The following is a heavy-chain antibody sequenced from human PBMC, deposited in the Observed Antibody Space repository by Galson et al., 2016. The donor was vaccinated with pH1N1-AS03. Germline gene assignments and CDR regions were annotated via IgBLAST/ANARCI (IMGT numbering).Heavy chain of an antibody. Sequence: TLSLTCTVSGDSVSSRSYYWGWVRQPPGKGLEWIGSIYHGVTTFYNPSLKSRVTISVDTSKNQFSLNLNSVTAADTAVYYCARDAEGAAPTAIWYFSSWGQGTLVTVSS. J-gene: IGHJ4*02. CDR2: IYHGVTT. CDR3: ARDAEGAAPTAIWYFSS. D-gene: IGHD2-2*01. CDR1: GDSVSSRSYY. V-gene: IGHV4-39*07.